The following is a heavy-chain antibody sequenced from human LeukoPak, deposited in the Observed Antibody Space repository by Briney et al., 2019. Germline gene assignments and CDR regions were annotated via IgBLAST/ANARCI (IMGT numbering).Heavy chain of an antibody. Sequence: GGSLRLSRAASGFTFSSYGMHWVRQAPGKGLEWVAFIRYDGSNKYYADSVKGRFTISRDNSKNTLYLQMNSLRAEDTAVYYCAKDGHRSIAAHFDYWGQGTLVTVSS. CDR2: IRYDGSNK. D-gene: IGHD6-6*01. CDR3: AKDGHRSIAAHFDY. V-gene: IGHV3-30*02. J-gene: IGHJ4*02. CDR1: GFTFSSYG.